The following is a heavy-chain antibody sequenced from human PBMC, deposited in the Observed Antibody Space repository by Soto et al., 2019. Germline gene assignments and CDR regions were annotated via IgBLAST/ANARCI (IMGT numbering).Heavy chain of an antibody. V-gene: IGHV3-23*01. CDR1: GFTISSNA. J-gene: IGHJ4*02. Sequence: PGGSLRLSCAASGFTISSNAMYWVRQAPGKGLEWVSGISDRGDTTHYADSVKGRFTISRDTSKNTLYLQLNTLRADDTAVYYCAKDKPGTTSFDYWGQGTLGTGS. D-gene: IGHD1-1*01. CDR2: ISDRGDTT. CDR3: AKDKPGTTSFDY.